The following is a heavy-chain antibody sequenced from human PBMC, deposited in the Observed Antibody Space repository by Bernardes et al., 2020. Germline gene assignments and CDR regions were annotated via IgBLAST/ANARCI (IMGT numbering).Heavy chain of an antibody. CDR3: VRVGGTD. CDR2: MENSQAGGYT. CDR1: GLSVSGYY. V-gene: IGHV3-53*01. J-gene: IGHJ4*02. D-gene: IGHD2-15*01. Sequence: GGSLRLPCAASGLSVSGYYMSWVRQGPGKGLQCVSIMENSQAGGYTYYADSVKSRSTISRDKSKNTVYLQMNSLRAEDTALYYCVRVGGTDWGQGTLVTGSS.